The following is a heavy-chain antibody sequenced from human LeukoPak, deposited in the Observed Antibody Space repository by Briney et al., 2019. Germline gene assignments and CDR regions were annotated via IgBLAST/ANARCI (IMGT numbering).Heavy chain of an antibody. Sequence: GASVKVSCKASGYTFTGYFLHWVRQAPGQGLEWKGWINSNNGGTNYAQKFQGRVTVTRDTSISTAYMELNRLRSDDTAVYYCARDINYYGSGSYYLITWYGMDVWGQGTTVTVSS. CDR1: GYTFTGYF. D-gene: IGHD3-10*01. CDR3: ARDINYYGSGSYYLITWYGMDV. V-gene: IGHV1-2*02. CDR2: INSNNGGT. J-gene: IGHJ6*02.